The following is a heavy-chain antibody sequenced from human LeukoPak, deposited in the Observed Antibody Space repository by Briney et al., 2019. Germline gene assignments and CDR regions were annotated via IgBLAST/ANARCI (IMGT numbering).Heavy chain of an antibody. CDR3: ARDPGYYDILTGYFSWFDP. CDR2: INPNSGST. J-gene: IGHJ5*02. V-gene: IGHV1-2*02. CDR1: GYTFTGYY. Sequence: ASVKVSCKASGYTFTGYYMHWVRQAPGQGLEWMGWINPNSGSTNYAQKFQGRVTMTRDTSISTAYMELSRLRSDDTAVYYCARDPGYYDILTGYFSWFDPWGQGTLVTVSS. D-gene: IGHD3-9*01.